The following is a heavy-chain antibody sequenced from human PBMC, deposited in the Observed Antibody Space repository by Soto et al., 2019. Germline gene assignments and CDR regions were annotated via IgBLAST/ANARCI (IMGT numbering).Heavy chain of an antibody. Sequence: GGSLRLSCAASGFTFNIYALHWVRQAPGKGLEWVAVISFDGTEKYYSDSVKGRFTISRDNLKNTLYLQMNNLRVEDAALYFCAREDDYGYRYINYGLDVWGQGTTVTVSS. V-gene: IGHV3-30-3*01. D-gene: IGHD4-17*01. CDR3: AREDDYGYRYINYGLDV. J-gene: IGHJ6*02. CDR1: GFTFNIYA. CDR2: ISFDGTEK.